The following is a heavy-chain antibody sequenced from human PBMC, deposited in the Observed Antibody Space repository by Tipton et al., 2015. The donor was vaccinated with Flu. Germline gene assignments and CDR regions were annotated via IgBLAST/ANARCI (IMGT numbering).Heavy chain of an antibody. V-gene: IGHV4-38-2*02. D-gene: IGHD2-2*01. Sequence: TLSLTCSVSGDSIGSRYYWAWIRQPPGQGLEWIGNIHRTGSTYYSPSLRGRVTISADTSKNQFSLRLTSVTAADTAMYYCARDPSLGMPDYFDYWGQGTLVTASS. CDR3: ARDPSLGMPDYFDY. J-gene: IGHJ4*02. CDR2: IHRTGST. CDR1: GDSIGSRYY.